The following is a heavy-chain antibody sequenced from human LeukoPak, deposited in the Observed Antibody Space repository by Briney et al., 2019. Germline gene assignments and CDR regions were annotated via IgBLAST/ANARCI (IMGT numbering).Heavy chain of an antibody. CDR3: ATNSGYYRDGMDV. D-gene: IGHD5-12*01. Sequence: SVKLSCNASGATFSSYAISWQRQAPGQGLEWIGRIITIFGIANSTQKFPGRVTITADKSTSTAYMELSSLRSEDTAVYYCATNSGYYRDGMDVWGQGTTVTVSS. V-gene: IGHV1-69*04. CDR2: IITIFGIA. CDR1: GATFSSYA. J-gene: IGHJ6*02.